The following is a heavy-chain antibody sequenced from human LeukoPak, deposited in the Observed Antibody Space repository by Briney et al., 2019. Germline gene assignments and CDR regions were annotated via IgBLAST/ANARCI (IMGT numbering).Heavy chain of an antibody. CDR1: GFTFTSYY. CDR2: ISGDGSNT. J-gene: IGHJ6*02. D-gene: IGHD2-2*01. V-gene: IGHV3-74*01. Sequence: GGSLRLSCAASGFTFTSYYMHWDRQAPGKGLVWVSRISGDGSNTIYADSVKGRFTISRDNAKNTVYLQMNSLRAEDTAVYYCARVMRGEDIVVVPAPYYYYGMDVWGQGTTVTVSS. CDR3: ARVMRGEDIVVVPAPYYYYGMDV.